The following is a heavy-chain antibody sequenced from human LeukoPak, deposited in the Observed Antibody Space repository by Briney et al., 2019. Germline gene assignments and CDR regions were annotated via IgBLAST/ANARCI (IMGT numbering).Heavy chain of an antibody. D-gene: IGHD2-2*01. CDR1: GYSISSGYY. Sequence: SETLSLTCAVSGYSISSGYYWGWIRQPPGKGLEWIGSMHHSGSTFYNPSLKSRVTISVDTSKHQFSLRLSSVTAADTAVYYCARYGVWDIVVVPAAHFDYWGQGTLVTVSS. CDR3: ARYGVWDIVVVPAAHFDY. J-gene: IGHJ4*02. V-gene: IGHV4-38-2*01. CDR2: MHHSGST.